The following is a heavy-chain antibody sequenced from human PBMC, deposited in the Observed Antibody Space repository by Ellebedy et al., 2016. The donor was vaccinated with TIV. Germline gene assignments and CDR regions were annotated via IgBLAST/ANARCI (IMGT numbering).Heavy chain of an antibody. J-gene: IGHJ4*03. CDR3: ARVRFGETAVDY. CDR1: GFTFSSYD. CDR2: IGTAGDT. Sequence: GESLKISCAASGFTFSSYDMHWVRQGTGKGLELVSAIGTAGDTYYPGSVKGRFTISRENAKNSVYLQITSLRAEDTAVYYCARVRFGETAVDYWGQGTLVTVSS. D-gene: IGHD2-21*01. V-gene: IGHV3-13*01.